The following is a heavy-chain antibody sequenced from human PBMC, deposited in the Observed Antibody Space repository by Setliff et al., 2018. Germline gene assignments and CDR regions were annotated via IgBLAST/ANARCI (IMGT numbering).Heavy chain of an antibody. CDR1: GGSFSSYA. J-gene: IGHJ1*01. Sequence: SVKVSCKASGGSFSSYAISWVRQAPGQGLEWMGRIIPIFGTANYAQKFQGRVTITADKSTSTAYMELSSLRSEDTAVYYCARDPWQWLTTFTSAEYFQHWGQGTLVTVSS. CDR3: ARDPWQWLTTFTSAEYFQH. D-gene: IGHD6-19*01. CDR2: IIPIFGTA. V-gene: IGHV1-69*06.